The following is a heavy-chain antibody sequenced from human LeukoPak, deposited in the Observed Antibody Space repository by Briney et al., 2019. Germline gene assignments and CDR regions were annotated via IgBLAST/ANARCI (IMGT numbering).Heavy chain of an antibody. CDR1: GFTFSAYG. CDR2: MGVSGDNV. CDR3: AKEPNGDYVGAFDT. J-gene: IGHJ3*02. D-gene: IGHD4-17*01. Sequence: GGSLRLSCAASGFTFSAYGVTWVRRAPGKGLEGVSSMGVSGDNVHYADSVRGRFAISRDNSKNTLYLQMNSLRAEDAAVYYCAKEPNGDYVGAFDTLGQGTMVIVSS. V-gene: IGHV3-23*01.